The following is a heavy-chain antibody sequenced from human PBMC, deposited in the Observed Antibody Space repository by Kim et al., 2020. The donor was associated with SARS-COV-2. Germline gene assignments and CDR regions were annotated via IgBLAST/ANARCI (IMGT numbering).Heavy chain of an antibody. J-gene: IGHJ4*02. CDR3: AENSNWNYAY. V-gene: IGHV3-7*01. CDR2: EK. D-gene: IGHD1-7*01. Sequence: EKYFVDYVRGRFTISRDNAKNSLYLQMNSLRAEDTAVYYCAENSNWNYAYWGQGTLVTVSS.